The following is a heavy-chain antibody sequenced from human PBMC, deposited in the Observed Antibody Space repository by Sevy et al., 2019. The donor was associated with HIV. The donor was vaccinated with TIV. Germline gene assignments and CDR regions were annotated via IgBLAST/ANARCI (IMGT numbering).Heavy chain of an antibody. CDR2: IYSGGST. CDR3: ARDRHYSYGFEYYYGMDV. J-gene: IGHJ6*02. V-gene: IGHV3-53*01. D-gene: IGHD5-18*01. CDR1: GFTVSSNY. Sequence: GGSLRLSCAASGFTVSSNYMSWVRQAPGKGLEWVSVIYSGGSTYYADSGKGRFTISRDNSKNTLYLQMNSLRAEDTAVYYCARDRHYSYGFEYYYGMDVWGQGTTVTVSS.